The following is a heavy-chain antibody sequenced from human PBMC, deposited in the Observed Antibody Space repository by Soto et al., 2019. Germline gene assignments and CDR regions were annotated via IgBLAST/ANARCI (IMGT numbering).Heavy chain of an antibody. CDR2: ISSSSSTI. CDR1: GLTFSSYS. J-gene: IGHJ6*02. V-gene: IGHV3-48*02. CDR3: ARPEYSSSSYGMDV. Sequence: PGGSLRLSCAASGLTFSSYSMNWVSQAPGKGLEWVSYISSSSSTIYYADSVKGRFTISRDNAKNSLYLQMNSLRDEDTAVYYCARPEYSSSSYGMDVWGQGTTVTVSS. D-gene: IGHD6-6*01.